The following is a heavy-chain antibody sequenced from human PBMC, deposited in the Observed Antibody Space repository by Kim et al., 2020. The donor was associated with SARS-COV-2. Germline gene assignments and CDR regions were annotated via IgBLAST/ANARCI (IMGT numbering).Heavy chain of an antibody. CDR2: ISSSTSYI. D-gene: IGHD3-10*01. V-gene: IGHV3-21*01. J-gene: IGHJ6*02. CDR3: ARGRTHRAAFGMDV. CDR1: GFTFSSYN. Sequence: GGSLRLSCAASGFTFSSYNMNWVRQAPGKGLEWVSSISSSTSYIYYADSVKGRFTISRDNAKNSLYPQMNSLRADDTAVYYCARGRTHRAAFGMDVWGQGTTVTVSS.